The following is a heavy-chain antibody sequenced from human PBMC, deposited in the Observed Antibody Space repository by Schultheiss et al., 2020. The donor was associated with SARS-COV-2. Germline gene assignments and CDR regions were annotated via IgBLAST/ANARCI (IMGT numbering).Heavy chain of an antibody. Sequence: SETLSLTCTVSGGSISSYYWSWIRQPPGKGLEWIGYIYYSGSTNYNPSLKSRVTISVDTSKNQFSLKLSSVTAADTAVYYCASRLGLRGYYYYYMDVWGKGTTVTVSS. CDR2: IYYSGST. J-gene: IGHJ6*03. V-gene: IGHV4-59*01. CDR1: GGSISSYY. D-gene: IGHD3-10*01. CDR3: ASRLGLRGYYYYYMDV.